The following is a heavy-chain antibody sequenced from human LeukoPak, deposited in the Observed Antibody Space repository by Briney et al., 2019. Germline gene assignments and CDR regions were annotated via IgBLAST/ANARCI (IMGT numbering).Heavy chain of an antibody. V-gene: IGHV1-2*02. CDR1: GYTFTGYY. Sequence: GASVKVSCKASGYTFTGYYMHWVRQAPGQGLEWMGWINPNSGGTNYAQKFQGRVTMTRDTSISTAYMELSRLRSDDTAVYYCAREDQGDGPICGDFEFWGQGTLVTVSS. J-gene: IGHJ4*02. CDR2: INPNSGGT. CDR3: AREDQGDGPICGDFEF. D-gene: IGHD3-16*01.